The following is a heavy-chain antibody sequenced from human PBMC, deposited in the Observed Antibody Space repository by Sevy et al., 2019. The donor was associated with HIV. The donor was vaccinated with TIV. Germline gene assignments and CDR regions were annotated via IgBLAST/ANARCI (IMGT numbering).Heavy chain of an antibody. V-gene: IGHV3-23*01. D-gene: IGHD3-22*01. Sequence: GGSLRLSCAVSGFSFDSYGMTWVRQAPGKGLEWVSGISGSGTRTYYADSVKGRFSISRDNSKNRLYLQMNSLRSEDTAKLYCAKGGGGHYDPDEIGYYFYYYNMDVWGKGTTVTVSS. CDR2: ISGSGTRT. CDR3: AKGGGGHYDPDEIGYYFYYYNMDV. CDR1: GFSFDSYG. J-gene: IGHJ6*03.